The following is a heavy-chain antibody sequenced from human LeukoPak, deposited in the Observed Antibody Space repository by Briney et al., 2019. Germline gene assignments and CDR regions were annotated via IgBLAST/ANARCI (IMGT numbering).Heavy chain of an antibody. Sequence: GGSLRLSCAASGFPFGSYAINWVRQAPGKGLEWVGRIKSKTDGGTTDYAAPVKGRFTISRDDSKNTLYLQMNSLKTEDTAVYYCTTFGNYGSCYWGQGTLVTVSS. D-gene: IGHD1-7*01. J-gene: IGHJ4*02. CDR2: IKSKTDGGTT. CDR1: GFPFGSYA. CDR3: TTFGNYGSCY. V-gene: IGHV3-15*01.